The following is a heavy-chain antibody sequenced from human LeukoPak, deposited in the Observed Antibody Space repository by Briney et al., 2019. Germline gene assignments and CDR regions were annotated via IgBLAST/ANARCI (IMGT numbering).Heavy chain of an antibody. CDR3: AKRYAAAGTLGY. CDR2: IRYDESNK. D-gene: IGHD6-13*01. CDR1: GFTFSNYG. J-gene: IGHJ4*02. V-gene: IGHV3-30*02. Sequence: GGSLGLSCAASGFTFSNYGTHWVRQAPGKGLEWVAFIRYDESNKYYADSVKGRFTISRDNSKNTLYLQMNSLRAEDTAVYYCAKRYAAAGTLGYWGQGTLVTVSS.